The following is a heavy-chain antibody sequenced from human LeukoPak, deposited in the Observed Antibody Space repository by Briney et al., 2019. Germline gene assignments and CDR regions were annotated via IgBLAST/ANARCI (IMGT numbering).Heavy chain of an antibody. CDR1: GGSISSYY. V-gene: IGHV4-59*12. CDR2: IYYSGST. D-gene: IGHD3-10*01. J-gene: IGHJ2*01. Sequence: PSETLSLTCTVSGGSISSYYWSWIRQPPGKGLEWIGYIYYSGSTYYNPSLKSRVTISVDKSKNQFSLKLSSVTAADTAVYYCARVYYGSGTRFDLWGRGTLVTVSS. CDR3: ARVYYGSGTRFDL.